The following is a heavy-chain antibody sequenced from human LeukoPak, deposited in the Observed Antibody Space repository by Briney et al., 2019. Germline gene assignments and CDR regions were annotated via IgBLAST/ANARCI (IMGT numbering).Heavy chain of an antibody. CDR2: INPNSGGT. V-gene: IGHV1-2*02. Sequence: ASVKVSCKASGYTFTGYYMHWVRQALGQGLEWMGWINPNSGGTNYAQKFQGRVTMTRDTSISTAYMELSRLRSDDTAVYYCARATGMYYYDSSGYLLIWGQGTMVTVSS. CDR1: GYTFTGYY. CDR3: ARATGMYYYDSSGYLLI. J-gene: IGHJ3*02. D-gene: IGHD3-22*01.